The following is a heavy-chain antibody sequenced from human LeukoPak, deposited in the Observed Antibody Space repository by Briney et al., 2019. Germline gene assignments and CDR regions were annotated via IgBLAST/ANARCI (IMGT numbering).Heavy chain of an antibody. Sequence: PSETLSLTCTVSGGSISSSSYYWGWIRQPPGKGLEWIGSIYYSGSTYYNPSLKSRVTISVDTSKNQFSLKLSSVTAADTAVYYCARDRMYYYDSSGYYGLWGQGTLVTVSS. D-gene: IGHD3-22*01. J-gene: IGHJ4*02. CDR2: IYYSGST. V-gene: IGHV4-39*07. CDR1: GGSISSSSYY. CDR3: ARDRMYYYDSSGYYGL.